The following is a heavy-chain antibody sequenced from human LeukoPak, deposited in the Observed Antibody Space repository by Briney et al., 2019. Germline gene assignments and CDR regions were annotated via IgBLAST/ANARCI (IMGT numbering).Heavy chain of an antibody. CDR2: IRQDGSVN. J-gene: IGHJ4*02. CDR1: GFTFSSYW. CDR3: ARVVVPAAISRTFFDY. V-gene: IGHV3-7*01. Sequence: GGSLRLSCEASGFTFSSYWMSWVRQAPGKGLEWVATIRQDGSVNHCVDSVKGRFTVSRDNAWNSLYLQMDSLRAEDTAVYYCARVVVPAAISRTFFDYWGQGTLVTVSS. D-gene: IGHD2-2*01.